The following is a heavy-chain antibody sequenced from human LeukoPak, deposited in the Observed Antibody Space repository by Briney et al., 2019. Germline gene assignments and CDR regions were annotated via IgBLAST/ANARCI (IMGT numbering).Heavy chain of an antibody. CDR1: GYTFTSYD. V-gene: IGHV1-8*01. Sequence: ASVKVSCKASGYTFTSYDINWVQQATGQGLEWMGWMNPNSGNTGYAQKFQGRVTMTRNTSISTAYMELSSLRSEDTAVYYCARGRGILTGSRPGPWGQGTLVTVSS. D-gene: IGHD3-9*01. J-gene: IGHJ5*02. CDR2: MNPNSGNT. CDR3: ARGRGILTGSRPGP.